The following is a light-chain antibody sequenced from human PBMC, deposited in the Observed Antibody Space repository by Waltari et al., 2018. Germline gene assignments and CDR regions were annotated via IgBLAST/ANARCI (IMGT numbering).Light chain of an antibody. J-gene: IGLJ3*02. CDR1: GSDY. CDR2: EVN. CDR3: CSQGTREV. V-gene: IGLV2-8*01. Sequence: QSALTQPPSASGSPGQSVTISCTRIGSDYVSWYQQHPDKAPKLIIYEVNKRPSGVPDRFSCSKSGNTASLTVSGLQAGDEADYYCCSQGTREVFGGGTKLTVL.